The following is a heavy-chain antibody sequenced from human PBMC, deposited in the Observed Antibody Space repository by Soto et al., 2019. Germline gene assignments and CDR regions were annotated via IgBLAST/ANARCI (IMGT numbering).Heavy chain of an antibody. CDR3: AIGQWELPLDYYYGMDV. D-gene: IGHD1-26*01. J-gene: IGHJ6*02. CDR1: GYTFTSYG. CDR2: ISAYNGNT. Sequence: ASVKVSCKASGYTFTSYGISWVRQAPGQGLEWMGWISAYNGNTNYAQKLQGRVTMTTDTSTSTAYMELRSLRSDDTAVYYCAIGQWELPLDYYYGMDVWGQWTTFTVSS. V-gene: IGHV1-18*01.